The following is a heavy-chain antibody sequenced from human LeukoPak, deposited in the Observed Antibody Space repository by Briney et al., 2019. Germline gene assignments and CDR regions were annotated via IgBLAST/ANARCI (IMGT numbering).Heavy chain of an antibody. J-gene: IGHJ4*02. CDR3: ARAPNGGFDY. CDR2: INSDGSSI. D-gene: IGHD1-1*01. V-gene: IGHV3-74*01. Sequence: GGSLRLSCAASGFTFRNYWMHWVRQAPGKGLVWVSRINSDGSSISYADSVKGRFTVSRDNAKNTLYLQMNSLRAEDTAVYYCARAPNGGFDYWGQGTLVTVSS. CDR1: GFTFRNYW.